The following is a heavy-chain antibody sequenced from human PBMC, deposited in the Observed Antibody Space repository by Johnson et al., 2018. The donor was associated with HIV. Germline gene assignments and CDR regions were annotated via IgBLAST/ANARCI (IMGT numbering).Heavy chain of an antibody. CDR1: GFTFSSYW. J-gene: IGHJ3*02. CDR3: ARPLKQLVAFDI. D-gene: IGHD6-6*01. CDR2: IYIGGRT. Sequence: VQLVESGGGLVQPGGSLRLSCAASGFTFSSYWMHWVRQAPGKGLVWVPVIYIGGRTYSADSVKGRFTISRDNAKNSLYLQMNSLRAEDTAVYYCARPLKQLVAFDILGQGTNVTVSS. V-gene: IGHV3-74*02.